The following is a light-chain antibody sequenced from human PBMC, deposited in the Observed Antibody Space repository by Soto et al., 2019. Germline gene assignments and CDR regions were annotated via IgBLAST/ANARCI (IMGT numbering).Light chain of an antibody. Sequence: DIQMTQSPSTLSASVGDRVAITCRACLTITSWLAWYQQKSGKAPKLLIYKASSLESGVPSRFSGSGSGTEFTLTINSLQPDDIATYYCQQYNSYPYTFGQGTKVDIK. CDR1: LTITSW. V-gene: IGKV1-5*03. CDR3: QQYNSYPYT. CDR2: KAS. J-gene: IGKJ2*01.